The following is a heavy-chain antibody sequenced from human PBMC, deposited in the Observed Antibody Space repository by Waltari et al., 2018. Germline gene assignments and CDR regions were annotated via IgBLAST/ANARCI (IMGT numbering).Heavy chain of an antibody. J-gene: IGHJ4*02. CDR2: IYYSGST. CDR3: ASAEDATVVTTPFDY. CDR1: GGSISSSSYY. Sequence: QLQLQESGPGLVKPSETLSLTCTVSGGSISSSSYYWGWIRQPPGKGLEWIGSIYYSGSTYYNPSLKSRVTISVDTSKNQFSLKLSSVTAADTAVYYCASAEDATVVTTPFDYWGQGTLVTVSS. V-gene: IGHV4-39*01. D-gene: IGHD4-17*01.